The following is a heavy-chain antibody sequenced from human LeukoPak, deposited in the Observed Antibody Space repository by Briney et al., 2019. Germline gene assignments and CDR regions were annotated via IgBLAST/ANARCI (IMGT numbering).Heavy chain of an antibody. J-gene: IGHJ4*02. CDR3: ARDGSGSFGY. D-gene: IGHD3-10*01. CDR1: GFTFSSYA. Sequence: GRSLRLSCAASGFTFSSYAMHWVRQAPGKGLEWVAVISYDGSNKYYADSVKGRFTISRDNSKNTLYLQMNSLRAEDTAVYYCARDGSGSFGYWGQGTLVTVSS. CDR2: ISYDGSNK. V-gene: IGHV3-30*04.